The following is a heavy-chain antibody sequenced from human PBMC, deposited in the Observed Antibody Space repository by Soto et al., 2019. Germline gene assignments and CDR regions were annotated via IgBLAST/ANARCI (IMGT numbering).Heavy chain of an antibody. Sequence: QVQLQESGQGLVKPSQTLSLTCTVSGGSISSGDYYWSWLRQPPGKGLEWIGYIYYSGSTYYNPSLKSRVTISVDTSKNQFSRKLSSVTAADTAVYYCASSRWWNWFDPWGQGTLVTVSS. J-gene: IGHJ5*02. V-gene: IGHV4-30-4*01. CDR2: IYYSGST. CDR1: GGSISSGDYY. D-gene: IGHD2-15*01. CDR3: ASSRWWNWFDP.